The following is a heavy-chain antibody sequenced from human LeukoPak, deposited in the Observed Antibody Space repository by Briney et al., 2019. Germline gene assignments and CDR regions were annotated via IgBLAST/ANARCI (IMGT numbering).Heavy chain of an antibody. CDR3: ARVGYYYDSSGYYLGY. V-gene: IGHV1-3*01. CDR1: GYTFTSYA. Sequence: ASVKVSCKASGYTFTSYAMHWVRQAPGQRLEWMGWINAGNGNTKYSQMFQGRVTITRDTSASTAYMELSSLRSEDTAVYYCARVGYYYDSSGYYLGYWGQGTLVTVSS. J-gene: IGHJ4*02. D-gene: IGHD3-22*01. CDR2: INAGNGNT.